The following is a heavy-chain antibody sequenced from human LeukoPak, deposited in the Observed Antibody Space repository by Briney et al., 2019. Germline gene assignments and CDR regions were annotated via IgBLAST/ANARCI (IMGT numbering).Heavy chain of an antibody. V-gene: IGHV4-34*01. CDR1: GGSFSGYY. CDR2: INHSGST. J-gene: IGHJ6*02. CDR3: AGRRGYWYGWGYYYYYYGMDV. D-gene: IGHD3-10*01. Sequence: PSETLSLTCAVYGGSFSGYYWSWIRQPPGKGLEWIGEINHSGSTNYNPSLKSRVTISVDTSKNQSSLKLSSVTAADTAVYYCAGRRGYWYGWGYYYYYYGMDVWGQGTTVTVSS.